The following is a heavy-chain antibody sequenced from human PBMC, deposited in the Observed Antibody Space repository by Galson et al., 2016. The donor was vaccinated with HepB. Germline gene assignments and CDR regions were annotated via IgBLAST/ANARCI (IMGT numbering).Heavy chain of an antibody. Sequence: SETLSLTCAVSGGSISSSNWWNWVRQPPGKGLEWIGEIYHSGTTNYNPSPKSRVTISVDKSKNQFSLNLSSVTAADTAVYYCARDDVETLGFRGLANWFDPWGQGTLVTVSS. CDR1: GGSISSSNW. D-gene: IGHD3/OR15-3a*01. CDR3: ARDDVETLGFRGLANWFDP. J-gene: IGHJ5*02. CDR2: IYHSGTT. V-gene: IGHV4-4*02.